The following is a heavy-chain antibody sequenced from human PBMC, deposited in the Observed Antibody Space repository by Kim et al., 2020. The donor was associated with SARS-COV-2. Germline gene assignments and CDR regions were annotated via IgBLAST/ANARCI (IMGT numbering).Heavy chain of an antibody. D-gene: IGHD6-13*01. J-gene: IGHJ4*02. CDR3: TQRGVRAAAGTTEGYYFDY. CDR2: IIPILGIA. Sequence: SVKVSCKASGGTFSSYTISWVRQAPGQGLEWMGRIIPILGIANYAQKFQGRVTITADKSTSTAYMELSSLRSEDTAVYYCTQRGVRAAAGTTEGYYFDYWGQGTLVTVSS. V-gene: IGHV1-69*02. CDR1: GGTFSSYT.